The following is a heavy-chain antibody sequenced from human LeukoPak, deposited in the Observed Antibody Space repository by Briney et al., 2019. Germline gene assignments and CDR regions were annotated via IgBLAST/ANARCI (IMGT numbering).Heavy chain of an antibody. CDR2: MKEDGTEK. J-gene: IGHJ4*02. CDR1: GFSFRTYD. CDR3: ARDPVRRFDY. Sequence: GGSLRLSCAASGFSFRTYDMTWVRQAPGKGLEWVANMKEDGTEKYYVDSVKGRFTIFRDNTRNSLFLQMNNLRAEDTAVYYCARDPVRRFDYWGQGILVTVSS. V-gene: IGHV3-7*01. D-gene: IGHD6-6*01.